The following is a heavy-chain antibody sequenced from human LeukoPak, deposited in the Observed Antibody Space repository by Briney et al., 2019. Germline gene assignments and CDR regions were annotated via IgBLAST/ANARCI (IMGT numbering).Heavy chain of an antibody. J-gene: IGHJ4*02. CDR1: GASISSGAYY. CDR3: ASSPNQYFIDY. CDR2: IFYRGST. D-gene: IGHD1-14*01. V-gene: IGHV4-31*03. Sequence: SETLSLTCTVSGASISSGAYYWSWIRQHPGKGLESIGYIFYRGSTYYNPSLKSRLTISVDTSKNQFSLKPNSVTDADTAVYYCASSPNQYFIDYWGQGALVTVSS.